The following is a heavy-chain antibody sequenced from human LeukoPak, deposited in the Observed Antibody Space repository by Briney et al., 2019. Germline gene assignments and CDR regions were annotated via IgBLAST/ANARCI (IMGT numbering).Heavy chain of an antibody. Sequence: GGSLRLSCAASGFTFSSYGMHWVRQAPGKGLDRVAVISYEGSNKYYADSVKGRFTISRDNSKNTLYLQMNSLRAEDTAVYYCAKDFRGIAAAGTLDYWGQGTLVTVSS. J-gene: IGHJ4*02. D-gene: IGHD6-13*01. V-gene: IGHV3-30*18. CDR3: AKDFRGIAAAGTLDY. CDR1: GFTFSSYG. CDR2: ISYEGSNK.